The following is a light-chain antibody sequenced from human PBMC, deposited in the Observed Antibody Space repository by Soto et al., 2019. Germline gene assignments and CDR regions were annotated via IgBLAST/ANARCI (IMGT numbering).Light chain of an antibody. J-gene: IGKJ5*01. Sequence: EIVLTQSPGTLSLSPGARATLSCRARQSVSSSYLAWYQQKPGQAPRLLIYGASSRATGIPDRFSGSGSGTDFTLTISRLEPEDFAVYYCQQYGSSLSITFGQGTRLEIK. CDR1: QSVSSSY. CDR3: QQYGSSLSIT. V-gene: IGKV3-20*01. CDR2: GAS.